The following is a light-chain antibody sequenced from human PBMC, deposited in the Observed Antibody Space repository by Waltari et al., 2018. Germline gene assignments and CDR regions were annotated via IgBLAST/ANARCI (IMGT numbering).Light chain of an antibody. V-gene: IGLV2-14*01. J-gene: IGLJ1*01. CDR1: SSDVGGYNY. CDR3: SSYTSSSTYV. Sequence: QSALTQPASVSGSPGQSITISCTGTSSDVGGYNYVSWYQQSPGKVPKLMIYDCGNRPSGVSNRFSGSKSGNTASLTISGLQAGDEADYYCSSYTSSSTYVFGTGTQVTVL. CDR2: DCG.